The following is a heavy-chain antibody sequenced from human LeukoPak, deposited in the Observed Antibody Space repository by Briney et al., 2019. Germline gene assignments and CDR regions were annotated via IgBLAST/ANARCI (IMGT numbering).Heavy chain of an antibody. J-gene: IGHJ5*02. CDR3: ARSPISAGSFDP. Sequence: GASVKVSCKASGYTFTSYYMHWVRQAPGQGLEWMGGIIPTANYAQKFQGRVTITADESTSTAYMELSSLRSEDTAVYYCARSPISAGSFDPWGQGTLVTVSS. CDR1: GYTFTSYY. CDR2: IIPTA. D-gene: IGHD6-25*01. V-gene: IGHV1-69*13.